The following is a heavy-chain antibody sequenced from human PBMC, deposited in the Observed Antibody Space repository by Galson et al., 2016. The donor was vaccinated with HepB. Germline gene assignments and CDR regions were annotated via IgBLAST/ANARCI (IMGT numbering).Heavy chain of an antibody. V-gene: IGHV1-46*03. J-gene: IGHJ4*01. CDR2: IHPSDGST. CDR1: GYTFTSYF. Sequence: SVKVSCKASGYTFTSYFLHWVRQAPGQGLEWMGVIHPSDGSTIYAQKFQGRVIMTRDTSTTTVYMELNSLKSEDTAVYYCGRDADYDFWSGSYTLIDYWGHGNQVTVSS. D-gene: IGHD3-3*01. CDR3: GRDADYDFWSGSYTLIDY.